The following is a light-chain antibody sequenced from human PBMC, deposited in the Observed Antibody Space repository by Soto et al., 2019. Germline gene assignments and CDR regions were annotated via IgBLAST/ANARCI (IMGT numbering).Light chain of an antibody. CDR1: QSVSGW. V-gene: IGKV1-5*01. Sequence: DMQMTKWRATGSGSVGDKGTSAGLSCQSVSGWLAWYQQKPGEAPKLLIYDASALPRGVPSRFSGSRSGTTFTLTLASLQPDAFATYYCQQYETFSGTFGQGTKVDIK. J-gene: IGKJ1*01. CDR3: QQYETFSGT. CDR2: DAS.